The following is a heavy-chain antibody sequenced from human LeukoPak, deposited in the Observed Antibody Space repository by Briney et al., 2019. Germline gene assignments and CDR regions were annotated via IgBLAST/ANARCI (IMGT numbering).Heavy chain of an antibody. CDR2: ISYDGSNK. J-gene: IGHJ4*02. V-gene: IGHV3-30*18. CDR3: AKDPDGGSGSYPNY. CDR1: GFTFSSYG. Sequence: GGSLRLSCAASGFTFSSYGMHWVRPAPGKALEWVAVISYDGSNKYYADSVKGRFTISRDNSKNSLYLQMNSLRAEDTALYYCAKDPDGGSGSYPNYWGQGTLVTVSS. D-gene: IGHD3-10*01.